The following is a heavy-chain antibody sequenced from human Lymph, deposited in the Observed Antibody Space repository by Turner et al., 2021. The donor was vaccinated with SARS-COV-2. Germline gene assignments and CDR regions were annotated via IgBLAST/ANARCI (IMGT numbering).Heavy chain of an antibody. Sequence: QVHLVRSGGGVVQPGRSLRLSCAASGFTFSSYGMHWVRQAPGKGLEWVAVIWFDGSNKYYADSVKGRFTISRDNSKNTLYLQMNSLRAEDTAVYYCARDTLWFASLGAFDIWGQGTMVTISS. V-gene: IGHV3-33*01. CDR3: ARDTLWFASLGAFDI. D-gene: IGHD3-10*01. CDR1: GFTFSSYG. CDR2: IWFDGSNK. J-gene: IGHJ3*02.